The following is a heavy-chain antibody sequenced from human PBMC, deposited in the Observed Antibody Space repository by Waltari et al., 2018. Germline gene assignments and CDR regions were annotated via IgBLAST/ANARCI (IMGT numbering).Heavy chain of an antibody. J-gene: IGHJ3*02. CDR1: GGTFSSYA. Sequence: QVQLVQSGAEVKKPGSSVKVSCKASGGTFSSYAISWVRQAPGPGLEWMGRFIPIFGTANYAQKFQGRVTITADKSTSTAYMELSSLISEDTAVYYCAKGLGYCSGGSCYYDAFDIWGQGTMVTVSS. CDR2: FIPIFGTA. V-gene: IGHV1-69*13. D-gene: IGHD2-15*01. CDR3: AKGLGYCSGGSCYYDAFDI.